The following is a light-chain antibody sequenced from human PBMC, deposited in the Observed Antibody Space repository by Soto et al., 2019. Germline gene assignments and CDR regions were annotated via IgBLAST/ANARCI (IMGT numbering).Light chain of an antibody. J-gene: IGKJ2*01. CDR3: QQSYSNPPT. CDR1: QSISSS. V-gene: IGKV1-39*01. Sequence: DIQMTQSPSSLSASVGDRVTITCRASQSISSSLNWYQQKPGKAPKLLIYAASSLQSGVPSRFSGSGSGTDFTLTISSLQPEDFATYYCQQSYSNPPTFGQWTKLEIK. CDR2: AAS.